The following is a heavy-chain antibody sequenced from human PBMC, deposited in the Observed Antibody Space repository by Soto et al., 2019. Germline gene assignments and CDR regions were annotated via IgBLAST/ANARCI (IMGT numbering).Heavy chain of an antibody. Sequence: QVQLVESGGGVVQPGRSLRLSCAASGFTFSSYGMHWVRQAPGKGLEWVAVISYDGSNKYYADSVKGRFTISRDNSKNTLYLKMNSLRAEDTAVYYCAKDSSGWYWAWFDPWGQGTLVTVSS. CDR3: AKDSSGWYWAWFDP. D-gene: IGHD6-19*01. J-gene: IGHJ5*02. V-gene: IGHV3-30*18. CDR2: ISYDGSNK. CDR1: GFTFSSYG.